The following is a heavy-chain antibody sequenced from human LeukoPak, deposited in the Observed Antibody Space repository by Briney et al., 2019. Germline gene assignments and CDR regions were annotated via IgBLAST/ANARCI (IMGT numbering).Heavy chain of an antibody. Sequence: GGSLRLSCAASGFTFSSYSMNWVRQAPGKGLEWVALISYDGSDKYYADSVRGRFTISRDNSKNTLYLHMNTLRAEDTAIYYCAKLRVVFNWNYAYYFDSWGQGTLVTVSS. D-gene: IGHD1-7*01. CDR3: AKLRVVFNWNYAYYFDS. CDR1: GFTFSSYS. V-gene: IGHV3-30*18. CDR2: ISYDGSDK. J-gene: IGHJ4*02.